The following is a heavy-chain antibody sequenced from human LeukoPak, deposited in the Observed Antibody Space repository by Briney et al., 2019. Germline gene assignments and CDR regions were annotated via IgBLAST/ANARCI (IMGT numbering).Heavy chain of an antibody. V-gene: IGHV3-21*01. J-gene: IGHJ4*02. CDR2: ISSSSSYI. CDR3: ARGALSELHFDY. D-gene: IGHD1-26*01. CDR1: GFTFSSYR. Sequence: GGSLRLSCAASGFTFSSYRMNWVRQAPGKGLEWVSSISSSSSYIYYADSVKGRFTISRDNAKNSLYLQMNSLRAEDTAVYYCARGALSELHFDYWGQGTLVTVSS.